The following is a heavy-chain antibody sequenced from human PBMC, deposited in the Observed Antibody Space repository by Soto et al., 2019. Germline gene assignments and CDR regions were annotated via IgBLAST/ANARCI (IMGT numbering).Heavy chain of an antibody. D-gene: IGHD4-17*01. CDR1: GGSVSSGSYY. CDR2: IYYSGST. Sequence: PSETLSLTCTVSGGSVSSGSYYWSWIRQPPGKGLEWIGYIYYSGSTNYNPSLKSRVTISVDTSKNQFSLKLSSVTAADTAVYYCARDKGLVTTQGKDYYYYGMDVWGQGTTVTVSS. CDR3: ARDKGLVTTQGKDYYYYGMDV. V-gene: IGHV4-61*01. J-gene: IGHJ6*02.